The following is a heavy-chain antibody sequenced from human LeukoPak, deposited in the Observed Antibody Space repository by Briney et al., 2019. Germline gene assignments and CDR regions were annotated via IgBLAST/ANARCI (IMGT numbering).Heavy chain of an antibody. CDR2: FDPEDGET. CDR1: GYTLTELS. J-gene: IGHJ6*02. D-gene: IGHD3-22*01. Sequence: AASVKVSCKVSGYTLTELSMHWVRQAPGKGLEWMGGFDPEDGETIYAQKFQGRVTMTEDTSTDTAYMELSSLRSEDTAVYYCASDLYDSGNYGMDVWGQGTTVTVSS. V-gene: IGHV1-24*01. CDR3: ASDLYDSGNYGMDV.